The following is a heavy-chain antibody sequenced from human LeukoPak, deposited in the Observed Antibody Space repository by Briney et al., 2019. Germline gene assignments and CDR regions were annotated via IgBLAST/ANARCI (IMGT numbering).Heavy chain of an antibody. CDR1: GFTFSNAW. CDR2: IKSKIDSETT. CDR3: TTELGLSFGVRYFDH. Sequence: VKPGGSLRLSCAASGFTFSNAWMSWVRQAPGKGLEWVGHIKSKIDSETTGYAAPVKGRFTISRDDSKNMLYLQMNSLKTEDTAVYYCTTELGLSFGVRYFDHWGQGTSATVSS. D-gene: IGHD3-10*01. V-gene: IGHV3-15*01. J-gene: IGHJ4*02.